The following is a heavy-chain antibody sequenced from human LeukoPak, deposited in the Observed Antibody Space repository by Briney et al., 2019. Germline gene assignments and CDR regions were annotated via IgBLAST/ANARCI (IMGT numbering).Heavy chain of an antibody. J-gene: IGHJ6*03. CDR1: GFTFSSYD. D-gene: IGHD5-18*01. CDR2: IGTAGDT. V-gene: IGHV3-13*01. CDR3: ARGGDFGYSYGGYYYMDV. Sequence: GGSLRLSCAASGFTFSSYDMHWVRQATGKGPEWVSAIGTAGDTYYPGSVKGRFTISRENAKNSLCLQMNSLRAGDTAVYYCARGGDFGYSYGGYYYMDVWGKGTTVTVSS.